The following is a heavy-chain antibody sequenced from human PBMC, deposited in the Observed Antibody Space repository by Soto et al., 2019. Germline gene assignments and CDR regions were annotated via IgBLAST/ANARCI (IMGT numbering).Heavy chain of an antibody. D-gene: IGHD5-12*01. CDR3: ARAPSYRGAPMGAVDI. CDR2: IYSNGRT. J-gene: IGHJ3*02. V-gene: IGHV3-53*01. CDR1: GFTVSDNY. Sequence: EVQLVASGGEVIQPGGSLRLSCAVSGFTVSDNYMTWVRQPPGKGLEWVSIIYSNGRTNSADSLQGRFAISRDNSRNTVYRQMNSLRVEDTAIEYCARAPSYRGAPMGAVDIWGLGTVVTVSP.